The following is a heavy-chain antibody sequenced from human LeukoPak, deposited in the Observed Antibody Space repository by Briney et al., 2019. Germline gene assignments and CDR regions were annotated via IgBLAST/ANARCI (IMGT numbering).Heavy chain of an antibody. CDR1: GFTFSSYE. CDR2: ISSSGSTI. CDR3: ATSYYYGSGSYYNFLY. D-gene: IGHD3-10*01. Sequence: GGSLRLSCAASGFTFSSYEMNWVRQAPGKGLEWVSYISSSGSTIYYADSVKGRFTISRDNAKNSLYLQMNSLRAEDTAVYYCATSYYYGSGSYYNFLYWGQGTLVTVSS. V-gene: IGHV3-48*03. J-gene: IGHJ4*02.